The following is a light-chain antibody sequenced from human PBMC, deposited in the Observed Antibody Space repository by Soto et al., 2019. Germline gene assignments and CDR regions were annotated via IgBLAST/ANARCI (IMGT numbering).Light chain of an antibody. Sequence: EIVLTQSPGTLSLSPAERATLSCWASQSVSNRYLAWYQQKPGQAPRLLIYGASSRATGIPDRFSGSGSGTDFTLTISRLEPEDFAVYYCQQYGSSITFGQGTRLEIK. J-gene: IGKJ5*01. CDR2: GAS. CDR1: QSVSNRY. CDR3: QQYGSSIT. V-gene: IGKV3-20*01.